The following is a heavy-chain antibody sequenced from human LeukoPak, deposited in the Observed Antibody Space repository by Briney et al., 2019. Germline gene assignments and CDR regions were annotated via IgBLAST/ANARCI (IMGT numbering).Heavy chain of an antibody. V-gene: IGHV6-1*01. CDR3: ARGTGYDLRGSSDWFDP. Sequence: SQTLSLTCAISGDSVSSNSAAWNWIRQSPSRGLEWLGRTYYRSKWYNDYAVSVKSRIIINPDTSKNQFSLQLNSVTPEDTAVYYCARGTGYDLRGSSDWFDPWGRGTLVTVSS. J-gene: IGHJ5*02. CDR1: GDSVSSNSAA. CDR2: TYYRSKWYN. D-gene: IGHD5-12*01.